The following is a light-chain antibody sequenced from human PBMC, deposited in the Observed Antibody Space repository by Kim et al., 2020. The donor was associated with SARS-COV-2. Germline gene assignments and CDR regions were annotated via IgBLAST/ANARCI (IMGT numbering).Light chain of an antibody. Sequence: SVTSSCPGTSSHIASYDCVCWYQQHPGHPPTLFLCDVSERPSGVPERFSGSKSSYPSSLASSELQAEDEAAYWCGSYADKLRYVFGSGTKVTVL. CDR3: GSYADKLRYV. CDR2: DVS. J-gene: IGLJ1*01. V-gene: IGLV2-11*03. CDR1: SSHIASYDC.